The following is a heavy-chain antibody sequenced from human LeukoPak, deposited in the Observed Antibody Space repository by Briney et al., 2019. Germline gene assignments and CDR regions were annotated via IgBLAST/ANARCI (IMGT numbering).Heavy chain of an antibody. CDR2: ISGSGGST. D-gene: IGHD3-10*01. V-gene: IGHV3-23*01. J-gene: IGHJ5*02. CDR1: GFTFSSYA. CDR3: AKCLLRVGLAPPQFDP. Sequence: GGSLRLSCAASGFTFSSYAMSWVRQAPGKGLEWVSAISGSGGSTYYADSVKGRFTISRDNSKNTLYLQMNSLRAEDTAVYYCAKCLLRVGLAPPQFDPWGQGTLVTVSS.